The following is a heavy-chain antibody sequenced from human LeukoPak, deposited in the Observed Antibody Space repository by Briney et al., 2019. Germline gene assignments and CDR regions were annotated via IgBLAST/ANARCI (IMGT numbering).Heavy chain of an antibody. Sequence: ASVKVSCKASGYTFTGYYMHWVRQAPGQGLEWMGWINPNSGGTNYAQKFQGRVTMTRDTSISTAYMELSSLRSEDTAVYYCARGYTYYYGSGSSGGFDPWGQGTLVTVSS. CDR1: GYTFTGYY. D-gene: IGHD3-10*01. CDR2: INPNSGGT. J-gene: IGHJ5*02. CDR3: ARGYTYYYGSGSSGGFDP. V-gene: IGHV1-2*02.